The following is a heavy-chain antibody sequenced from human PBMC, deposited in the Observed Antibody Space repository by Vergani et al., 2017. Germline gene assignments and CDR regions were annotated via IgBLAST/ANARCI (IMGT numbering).Heavy chain of an antibody. Sequence: EVQLVESGGGLVQPGRSLRLSCAASGFTFDDYAMHWVRQAPGKGLEWVSGISWNSGSIGYADSVKGRFTISRDNAKNSLYLQMNSLRAEDTALYYCAKDHYDFWSGYPNLSPFDPWGRGTLVTVSS. J-gene: IGHJ2*01. CDR2: ISWNSGSI. CDR1: GFTFDDYA. CDR3: AKDHYDFWSGYPNLSPFDP. D-gene: IGHD3-3*01. V-gene: IGHV3-9*01.